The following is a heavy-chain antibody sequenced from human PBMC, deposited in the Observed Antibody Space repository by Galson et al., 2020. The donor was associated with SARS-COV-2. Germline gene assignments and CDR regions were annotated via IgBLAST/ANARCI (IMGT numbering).Heavy chain of an antibody. CDR3: AREPYNWNLGWFDP. CDR1: GFTFSSYW. Sequence: GGSLRLSCAASGFTFSSYWMHWVRQAPGKGLVWVSRINSDGSSTSYADSVKGRFTISRDNAKNTLYLQMNSLRAEDTAVYYCAREPYNWNLGWFDPWGQGTLVTVSS. CDR2: INSDGSST. D-gene: IGHD1-7*01. J-gene: IGHJ5*02. V-gene: IGHV3-74*01.